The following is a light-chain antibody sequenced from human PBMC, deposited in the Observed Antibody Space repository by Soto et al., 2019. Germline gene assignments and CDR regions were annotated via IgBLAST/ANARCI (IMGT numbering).Light chain of an antibody. CDR3: CSYAGSSTLVI. J-gene: IGLJ2*01. CDR2: KGS. V-gene: IGLV2-23*01. CDR1: SSHVGSYNL. Sequence: QSALTQPASVSGSPGQSITISCTGTSSHVGSYNLVSWYQQHPGKAPKLMIYKGSKRPSGVSNRFSGSKSGNTASLTISGLQAEDEADYYCCSYAGSSTLVIFGGGTKLTVL.